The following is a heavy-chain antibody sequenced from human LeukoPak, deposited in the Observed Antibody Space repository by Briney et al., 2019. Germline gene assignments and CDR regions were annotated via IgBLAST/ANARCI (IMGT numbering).Heavy chain of an antibody. D-gene: IGHD2-8*01. CDR2: INPDSGDT. CDR1: GYTFTGYY. J-gene: IGHJ3*02. V-gene: IGHV1-2*02. CDR3: AIMGDTFDI. Sequence: ASVTVSCKASGYTFTGYYMHWVRQAPGQGVEWMGSINPDSGDTNYAQNLQGRVTMTRDTSIKKAYLDLSRLRSDDTAVYYCAIMGDTFDIWGQGTKVTVSS.